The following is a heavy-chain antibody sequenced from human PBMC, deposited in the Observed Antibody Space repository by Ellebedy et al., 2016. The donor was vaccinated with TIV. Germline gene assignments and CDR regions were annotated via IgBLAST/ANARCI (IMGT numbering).Heavy chain of an antibody. CDR1: GFTFTNYA. CDR2: ISSSSSNI. V-gene: IGHV3-48*02. J-gene: IGHJ4*02. CDR3: ASGDGVV. Sequence: GESLKISCAASGFTFTNYAMNWVRPAPGEGLEWVSYISSSSSNIYYADSVKGRFNISRNNAKNSLYLQMNSLRDEDTAVYYCASGDGVVWGQGTLVTVSS. D-gene: IGHD1-26*01.